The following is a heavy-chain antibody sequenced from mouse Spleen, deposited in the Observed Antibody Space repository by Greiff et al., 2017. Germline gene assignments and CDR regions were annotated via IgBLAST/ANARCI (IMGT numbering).Heavy chain of an antibody. CDR3: ARGGYSNGYFDV. J-gene: IGHJ1*03. V-gene: IGHV1-26*01. Sequence: EVQLQQSGPELVKPGASVKISCKASGYTFTDYYMNWVKQSHGQSLEWIGDINPNNGGTSYNQKFKGKATLTVDKSSSTAYMELRSLTSEDSAVYYCARGGYSNGYFDVWGTGTTVTVSS. CDR2: INPNNGGT. D-gene: IGHD2-5*01. CDR1: GYTFTDYY.